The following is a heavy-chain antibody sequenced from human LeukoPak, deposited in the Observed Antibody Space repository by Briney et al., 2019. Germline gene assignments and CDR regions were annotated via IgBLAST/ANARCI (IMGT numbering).Heavy chain of an antibody. Sequence: PGGSLRLSCAASEFTFSNFAMSWGRQAPGEGLEWVSTISGSGDNTYYADSVKGRFTISRDNSKNTMSLHMNTLRAEDTAVYYCAKDLLQTFFFDSSGYYSDAFGMWGQGTMVTVSP. CDR1: EFTFSNFA. CDR3: AKDLLQTFFFDSSGYYSDAFGM. V-gene: IGHV3-23*01. CDR2: ISGSGDNT. D-gene: IGHD3-22*01. J-gene: IGHJ3*02.